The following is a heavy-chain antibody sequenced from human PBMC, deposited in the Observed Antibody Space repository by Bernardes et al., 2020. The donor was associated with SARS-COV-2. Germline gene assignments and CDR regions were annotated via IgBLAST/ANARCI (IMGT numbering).Heavy chain of an antibody. CDR2: IWQDGSRD. J-gene: IGHJ5*01. CDR3: PTDDGEWLES. Sequence: GESLRLSCSASGFTFRDYTMHWVRQPPGKGLEWEAVIWQDGSRDSYVDSVKGRFATSRDHSNNTLYLQMNNLRAEDTALYRCPTDDGEWLESWGQGTLVTVSS. D-gene: IGHD4-17*01. V-gene: IGHV3-33*01. CDR1: GFTFRDYT.